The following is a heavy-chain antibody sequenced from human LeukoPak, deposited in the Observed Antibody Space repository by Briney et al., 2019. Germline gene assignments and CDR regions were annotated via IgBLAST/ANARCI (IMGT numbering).Heavy chain of an antibody. V-gene: IGHV4-39*02. CDR1: GGSISSISSNNYH. CDR2: IYYSGST. D-gene: IGHD4-23*01. J-gene: IGHJ6*02. Sequence: SETLSLTCIVSGGSISSISSNNYHWGWIRQPPGKGLEWIGSIYYSGSTYYNPSLKSRVTISVDTSKNRFSLKLSSVTAADTALYYCAREMGVVTAHGIDVWGQGTTVTVSS. CDR3: AREMGVVTAHGIDV.